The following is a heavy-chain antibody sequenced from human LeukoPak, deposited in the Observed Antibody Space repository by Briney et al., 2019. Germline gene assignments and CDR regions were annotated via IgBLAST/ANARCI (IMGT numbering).Heavy chain of an antibody. CDR3: AKDGGYDYSLDAFDI. V-gene: IGHV3-23*01. CDR2: ISGSDSRT. J-gene: IGHJ3*02. Sequence: PGGSLRLSRAASGFTFSSYAMSWVRQAPGKGLEWVSAISGSDSRTYYADSVKGRFTISRDNSKKTLYLQMNSLRAEDTAVYYCAKDGGYDYSLDAFDIWGRGTMVTVSS. D-gene: IGHD5-12*01. CDR1: GFTFSSYA.